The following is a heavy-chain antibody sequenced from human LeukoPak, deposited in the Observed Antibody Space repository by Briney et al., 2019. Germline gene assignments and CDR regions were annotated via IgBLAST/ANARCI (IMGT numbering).Heavy chain of an antibody. J-gene: IGHJ4*02. V-gene: IGHV3-21*01. CDR1: GFTFSRYW. CDR3: TRGSYGDYEY. CDR2: IDPSSTYI. D-gene: IGHD4-17*01. Sequence: GGSLRLSCAASGFTFSRYWMHWVRQAPGKGLEWVSSIDPSSTYIYYADSVKGRFTISRDNAQNSLYLQMNSLRAEDTAVYYCTRGSYGDYEYWGQGTLVTVSS.